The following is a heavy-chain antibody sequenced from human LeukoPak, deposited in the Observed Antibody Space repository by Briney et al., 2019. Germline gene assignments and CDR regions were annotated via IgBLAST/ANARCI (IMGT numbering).Heavy chain of an antibody. CDR2: ISATGGST. V-gene: IGHV3-23*01. CDR3: AKGLAAAGSTWRYGMDV. CDR1: GFTFTSYV. Sequence: GGSLRLSCVASGFTFTSYVMNWVRQAPGNGLEWVSAISATGGSTYYADSVKGRFTISRDTSKNTLYLQMNSLRADDTAVYYCAKGLAAAGSTWRYGMDVWGQGTTVTVSS. D-gene: IGHD6-13*01. J-gene: IGHJ6*02.